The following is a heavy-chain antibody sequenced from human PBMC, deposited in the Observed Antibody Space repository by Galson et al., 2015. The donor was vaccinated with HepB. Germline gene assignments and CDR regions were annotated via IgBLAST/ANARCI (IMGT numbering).Heavy chain of an antibody. D-gene: IGHD3-10*01. CDR1: GFTFSRFP. V-gene: IGHV3-48*04. CDR2: ISSDGSRT. Sequence: LRLSCAASGFTFSRFPMNWARQAPGKGLEWVSYISSDGSRTHYADSVKGRFTISRDNAKDSLYLQMNSLRAEDTAVYYCAYGMDVWGQGTTVTVSS. CDR3: AYGMDV. J-gene: IGHJ6*02.